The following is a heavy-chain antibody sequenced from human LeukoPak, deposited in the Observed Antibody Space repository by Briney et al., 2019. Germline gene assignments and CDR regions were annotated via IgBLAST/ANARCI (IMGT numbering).Heavy chain of an antibody. CDR1: GFTFSSYE. Sequence: GGSLRLSCAASGFTFSSYEMNWVRQAPGKGLDWVALKSYDGSFQSYADSVKGRFTISRDSSTNTVSLQMNSLRDEDTAMYYCAREIRGYYAAYWGQGILVTVSS. D-gene: IGHD3-3*01. V-gene: IGHV3-30*04. CDR2: KSYDGSFQ. CDR3: AREIRGYYAAY. J-gene: IGHJ4*02.